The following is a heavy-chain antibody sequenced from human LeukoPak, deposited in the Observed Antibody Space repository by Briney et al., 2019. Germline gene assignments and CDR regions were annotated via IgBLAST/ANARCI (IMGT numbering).Heavy chain of an antibody. CDR2: INHSGST. Sequence: GSLRLSCAASGFTFSSYSMNWVRQAPGKGLEWIGEINHSGSTSYNPSLKSRVTISVDTSKNQFSLNLSSVTAADTAVYYCARDNSVTIAGHHTLDYWGQGTLVTVSS. CDR1: GFTFSSYS. J-gene: IGHJ4*02. D-gene: IGHD4-17*01. CDR3: ARDNSVTIAGHHTLDY. V-gene: IGHV4-34*01.